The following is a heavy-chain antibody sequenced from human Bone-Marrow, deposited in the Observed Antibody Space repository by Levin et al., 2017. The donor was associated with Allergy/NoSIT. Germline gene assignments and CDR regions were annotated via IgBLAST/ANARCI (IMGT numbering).Heavy chain of an antibody. J-gene: IGHJ4*02. V-gene: IGHV3-23*01. D-gene: IGHD3-16*01. Sequence: PGGSLRLSCAASGFTFSSYAMSWVRQAPGKGLEWVSAISGSGGSTYYADSVKGRFTISRDNSKNTLYLQMNSLRAEDTAVYYCAKDPPSWVGDYDYVWGSYYFDYWGQGTLVTVSS. CDR1: GFTFSSYA. CDR3: AKDPPSWVGDYDYVWGSYYFDY. CDR2: ISGSGGST.